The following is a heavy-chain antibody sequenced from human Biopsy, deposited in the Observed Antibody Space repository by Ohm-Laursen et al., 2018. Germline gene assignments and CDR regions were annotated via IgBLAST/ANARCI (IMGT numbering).Heavy chain of an antibody. D-gene: IGHD4-17*01. J-gene: IGHJ4*02. CDR3: ATAAYAPPYFDL. CDR2: ITGGGNYI. Sequence: SLRLSCSAPGVTLSGYAMNWVRQAPGKGLEWVSSITGGGNYINYADSVRGRFTIPRDNSKNSVYLVMSSLRAEDTAVYFCATAAYAPPYFDLWGRGTVVTVSS. CDR1: GVTLSGYA. V-gene: IGHV3-21*06.